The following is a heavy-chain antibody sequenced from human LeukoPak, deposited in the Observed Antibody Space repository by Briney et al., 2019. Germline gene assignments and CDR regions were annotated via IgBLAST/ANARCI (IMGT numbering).Heavy chain of an antibody. CDR3: ANENYYGSGSYADH. D-gene: IGHD3-10*01. CDR2: IRYDGSNK. V-gene: IGHV3-30*02. Sequence: GGSLRLSCAASGFTFSSYGMHWVRQAPGKGLEWVAFIRYDGSNKYYADSVKGRFTISRDNSKNTLYLQMNSLRAEDTAVYYCANENYYGSGSYADHWGQGTLVTVSS. J-gene: IGHJ4*02. CDR1: GFTFSSYG.